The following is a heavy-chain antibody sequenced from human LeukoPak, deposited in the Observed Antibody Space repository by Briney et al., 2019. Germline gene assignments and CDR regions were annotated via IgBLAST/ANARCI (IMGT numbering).Heavy chain of an antibody. D-gene: IGHD6-13*01. J-gene: IGHJ4*02. CDR3: ARAEYSSSWFLEY. Sequence: PGGSLRLSCAASGFTFSSYWMSWVRQAPGKGLEWVSGISGSGDSTYYADSMRGRITISRDNAKNTLYLQMNSLRAEDTAVYYCARAEYSSSWFLEYWGQGTLVTVSS. CDR1: GFTFSSYW. V-gene: IGHV3-23*01. CDR2: ISGSGDST.